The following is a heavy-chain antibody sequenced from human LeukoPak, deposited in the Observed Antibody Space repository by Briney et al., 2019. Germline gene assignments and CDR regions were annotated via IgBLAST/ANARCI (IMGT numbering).Heavy chain of an antibody. CDR3: AGQGVAAAGASRFDY. CDR1: GGSISSYY. Sequence: SETLSLTCTVSGGSISSYYWSWIRQPPGKGLEWIGYIYYSGSTKYNTSLMSRVTISVDKSKNQFSLKLSSVTAADTAVYYCAGQGVAAAGASRFDYWGQGTLVTVSS. V-gene: IGHV4-59*08. CDR2: IYYSGST. D-gene: IGHD6-13*01. J-gene: IGHJ4*02.